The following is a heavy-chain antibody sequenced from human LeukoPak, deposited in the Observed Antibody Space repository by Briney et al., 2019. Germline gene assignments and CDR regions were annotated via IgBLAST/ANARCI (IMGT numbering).Heavy chain of an antibody. V-gene: IGHV4-59*01. CDR1: GGSISSYY. Sequence: PSETLSLTCTVSGGSISSYYWSWIRQPPGKGLEWIGYIYYSGSTNYNPSLKSRVTISVDTSKNQFSLKLSSVTAADTAAYYCARGVFGVVIIGDYFALDYWGQGTLVTVSS. CDR3: ARGVFGVVIIGDYFALDY. J-gene: IGHJ4*02. CDR2: IYYSGST. D-gene: IGHD3-3*01.